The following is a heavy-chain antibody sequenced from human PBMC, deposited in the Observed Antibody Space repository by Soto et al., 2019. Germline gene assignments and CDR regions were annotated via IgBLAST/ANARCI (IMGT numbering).Heavy chain of an antibody. CDR1: GFTFSSYS. J-gene: IGHJ4*02. V-gene: IGHV3-21*01. Sequence: GGSLRLSCAASGFTFSSYSMNWVRQAPGKGLEWVSSISSSSSYIYYADSVKGRFTISRDNAKNSLYLQMNSLRAEDTAVYYCASLPLYNWNDLGIDYWGQGTLVTVSS. CDR2: ISSSSSYI. D-gene: IGHD1-1*01. CDR3: ASLPLYNWNDLGIDY.